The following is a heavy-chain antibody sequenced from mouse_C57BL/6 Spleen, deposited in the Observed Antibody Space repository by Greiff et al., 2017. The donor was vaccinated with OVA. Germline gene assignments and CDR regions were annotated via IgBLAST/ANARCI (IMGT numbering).Heavy chain of an antibody. CDR1: GYSITSGYY. Sequence: DVQLQESGPGLVKPSQSLSLTCSVTGYSITSGYYWNWIRQFPGNKLEWMGYISYDGSNNYNPSLKNRISITRDTSKNQFFLKLNSVTTEDTATYYCARGEGYYAMDYWGQGTSVTVSS. CDR2: ISYDGSN. CDR3: ARGEGYYAMDY. V-gene: IGHV3-6*01. J-gene: IGHJ4*01.